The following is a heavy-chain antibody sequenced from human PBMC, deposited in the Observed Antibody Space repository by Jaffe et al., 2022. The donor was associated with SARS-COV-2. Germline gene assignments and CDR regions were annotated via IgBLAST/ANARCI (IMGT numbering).Heavy chain of an antibody. CDR1: GGSIGSSSTYY. CDR2: IYYSGST. Sequence: QLQLQESGPGLVTPSETLSLTCTVSGGSIGSSSTYYWGWIRQPPGKGLEWIGSIYYSGSTYYNPSLKSRVTISVDTSKNQFSLKLTSVTAADTAVYYCARHIPPSRWYSQRPRGAAESWFDPWGQGTLVTVSS. CDR3: ARHIPPSRWYSQRPRGAAESWFDP. J-gene: IGHJ5*02. V-gene: IGHV4-39*01. D-gene: IGHD6-13*01.